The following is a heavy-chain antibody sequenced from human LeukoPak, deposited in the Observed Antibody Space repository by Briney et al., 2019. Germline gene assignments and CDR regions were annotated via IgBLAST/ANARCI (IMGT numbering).Heavy chain of an antibody. CDR2: IYYSGNT. CDR1: GGSLSSYY. CDR3: ARHPGDKWYFDV. Sequence: SETLSLTCTASGGSLSSYYWSWIRQSPGKGLEWIGYIYYSGNTNYNPSLKSRVTISVDTSKNQFSLKLSSVTAADTAVYYCARHPGDKWYFDVWGRGTLVTVSS. J-gene: IGHJ2*01. D-gene: IGHD7-27*01. V-gene: IGHV4-59*08.